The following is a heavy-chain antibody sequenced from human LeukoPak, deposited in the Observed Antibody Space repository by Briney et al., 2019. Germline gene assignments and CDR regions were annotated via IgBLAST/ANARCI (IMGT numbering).Heavy chain of an antibody. Sequence: ASVKVSCKASGYTFTGYYVHWVRQAPGQGLEWMGWINPNSGGTNYAQKFQGRVTMTRDTSISTAYMELSRLRSDDTAVYYCATERVAAAGHNAFDIWGQGTMVTVSS. CDR1: GYTFTGYY. CDR2: INPNSGGT. V-gene: IGHV1-2*02. D-gene: IGHD6-13*01. CDR3: ATERVAAAGHNAFDI. J-gene: IGHJ3*02.